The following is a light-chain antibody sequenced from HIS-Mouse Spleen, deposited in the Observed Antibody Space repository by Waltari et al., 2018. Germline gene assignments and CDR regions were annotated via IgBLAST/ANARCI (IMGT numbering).Light chain of an antibody. CDR2: KDS. V-gene: IGLV3-27*01. Sequence: SYELTQPSSVSVSPGQTASLTCSGDVLAKTYSRWFHQKPGQAPVLVIYKDSERPRGIPERFSGSSSGTTVTLTVSGAQVEDEADYYCYSAADNNVVFGGGTKLTVL. CDR3: YSAADNNVV. CDR1: VLAKTY. J-gene: IGLJ2*01.